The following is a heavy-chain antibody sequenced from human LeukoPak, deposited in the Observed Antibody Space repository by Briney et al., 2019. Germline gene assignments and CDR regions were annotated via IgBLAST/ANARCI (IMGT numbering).Heavy chain of an antibody. Sequence: SVKVSCKASGFTFTSSAVQWVRQARGQRLEWIGWIVVGSGDTNYAQKFQERVTITRDMSTSTAYMELSSLRSEDTAVYYCAAGHYCSGGSCSRYFDLWGRGTLVTVSS. D-gene: IGHD2-15*01. V-gene: IGHV1-58*01. CDR3: AAGHYCSGGSCSRYFDL. CDR1: GFTFTSSA. J-gene: IGHJ2*01. CDR2: IVVGSGDT.